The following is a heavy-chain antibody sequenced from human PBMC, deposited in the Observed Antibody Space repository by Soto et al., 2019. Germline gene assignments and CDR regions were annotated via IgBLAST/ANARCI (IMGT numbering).Heavy chain of an antibody. J-gene: IGHJ4*02. D-gene: IGHD5-18*01. CDR3: ARETETTLRIRLWTYPRGFFDY. CDR2: ISYDGSNK. CDR1: GFTFSSYA. V-gene: IGHV3-30-3*01. Sequence: GGSLRLSCAASGFTFSSYAMHWVRQAPGKGLEWVAVISYDGSNKYYADSVKGRFTISRDNSKNTLYLQMNSLRAEDTAVYYCARETETTLRIRLWTYPRGFFDYWGQGTLVTVSS.